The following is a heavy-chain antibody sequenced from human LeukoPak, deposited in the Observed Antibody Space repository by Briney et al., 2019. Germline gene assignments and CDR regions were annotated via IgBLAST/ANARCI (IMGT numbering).Heavy chain of an antibody. Sequence: PGGSLRLSCAASGFTFSSYGMHWVRQAPGKGLEWVAVISYDGSNKYYADSVKGRFTISRDNSKNTLYLQMNSLRAEDTAVYYCAKDLWFPPNPPRYSFDYWGQGTLVTVSS. J-gene: IGHJ4*02. CDR2: ISYDGSNK. V-gene: IGHV3-30*18. D-gene: IGHD3-10*01. CDR3: AKDLWFPPNPPRYSFDY. CDR1: GFTFSSYG.